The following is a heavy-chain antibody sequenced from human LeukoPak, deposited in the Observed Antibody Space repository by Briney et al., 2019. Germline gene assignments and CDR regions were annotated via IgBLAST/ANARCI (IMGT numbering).Heavy chain of an antibody. CDR3: ARDGEDGPDY. CDR1: GFTFSSYE. D-gene: IGHD5-24*01. Sequence: PGGSLRHSCAASGFTFSSYEMNWVRQAPGKGLEWVSYISSSGSTIYYADSVKSRFTISRDNAKNSLYLQMNSLRAEDAAVYYCARDGEDGPDYWGQGTLVTVSS. CDR2: ISSSGSTI. V-gene: IGHV3-48*03. J-gene: IGHJ4*02.